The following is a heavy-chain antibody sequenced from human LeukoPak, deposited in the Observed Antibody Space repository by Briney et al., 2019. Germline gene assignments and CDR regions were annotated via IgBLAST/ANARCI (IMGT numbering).Heavy chain of an antibody. J-gene: IGHJ4*02. CDR3: ARGRSLIAAAVTGYLDY. CDR2: ISYDGSDK. Sequence: GGSLRLSCVASGFTFSNYAMHWVRQAPGKGLEWVALISYDGSDKYYVDSVKGRFTISRDKSKNTLYLQMNSLRAEDTAVYYCARGRSLIAAAVTGYLDYWGQGTLVTVSS. D-gene: IGHD6-13*01. CDR1: GFTFSNYA. V-gene: IGHV3-30*04.